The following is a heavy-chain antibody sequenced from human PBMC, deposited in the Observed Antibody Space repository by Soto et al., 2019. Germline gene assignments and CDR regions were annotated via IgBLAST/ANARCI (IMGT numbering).Heavy chain of an antibody. CDR1: EFMFSSYA. D-gene: IGHD6-19*01. CDR3: AKAKSLRSVRGSSFDS. V-gene: IGHV3-23*05. J-gene: IGHJ4*02. CDR2: VSPSGDDT. Sequence: EVQLLESGGGLVQPGGSLRLSCDASEFMFSSYAMSWVHQAPGKGLEWVSTVSPSGDDTYYADSVRGRFTISRDNSKNTVSLQMNSLPTEDTARYYCAKAKSLRSVRGSSFDSWGQGALVTVSS.